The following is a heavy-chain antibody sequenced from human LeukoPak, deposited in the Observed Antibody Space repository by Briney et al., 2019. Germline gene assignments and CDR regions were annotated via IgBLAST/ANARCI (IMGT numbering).Heavy chain of an antibody. CDR2: ISGYSGNT. V-gene: IGHV1-18*01. CDR3: ARDRNIAAAGTSKAFDI. CDR1: GYTFTSYG. J-gene: IGHJ3*02. D-gene: IGHD6-13*01. Sequence: EASVKVSCKASGYTFTSYGISWVRQAPGQGREWMGWISGYSGNTNYAQKLQGRVTMTTDTPTSTAYMELRSLRPDDTAVYYCARDRNIAAAGTSKAFDIWGQGTMVTVSS.